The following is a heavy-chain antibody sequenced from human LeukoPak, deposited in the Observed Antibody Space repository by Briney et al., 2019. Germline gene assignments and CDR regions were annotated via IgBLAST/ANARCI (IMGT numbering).Heavy chain of an antibody. D-gene: IGHD1-7*01. J-gene: IGHJ6*02. CDR1: GYTFTGYY. CDR2: INPNSGGT. V-gene: IGHV1-2*02. Sequence: ASVKLSCKASGYTFTGYYMHWARQAPGQGLEWMGWINPNSGGTNYAQKFQGRVTMTRDTSISTAYMELSRLRSDDTAVYYCARGAKEKLELRYYYYYYGMDVWGQGTTVTVSS. CDR3: ARGAKEKLELRYYYYYYGMDV.